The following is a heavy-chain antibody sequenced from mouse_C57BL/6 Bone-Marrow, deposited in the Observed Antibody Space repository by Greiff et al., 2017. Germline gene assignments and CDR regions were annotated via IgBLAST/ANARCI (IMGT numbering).Heavy chain of an antibody. CDR3: ARHPSDLLPFAY. J-gene: IGHJ3*01. CDR2: ISSGGSYT. D-gene: IGHD2-1*01. CDR1: GFTFSSYG. Sequence: EVQGVESGGDLVKPGGSLKLSCAASGFTFSSYGMSWVRQTPDKRLEWVATISSGGSYTYYPDSVKGRFTISRDNAKNTLYLQMSSLKSEDTAMYYCARHPSDLLPFAYWGQGTLVTVSA. V-gene: IGHV5-6*01.